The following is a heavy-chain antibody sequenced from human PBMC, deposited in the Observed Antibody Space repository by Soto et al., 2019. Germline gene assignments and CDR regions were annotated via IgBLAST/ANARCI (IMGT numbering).Heavy chain of an antibody. D-gene: IGHD6-19*01. CDR1: GGSISSSSYY. CDR2: IYYSGST. J-gene: IGHJ4*02. V-gene: IGHV4-39*01. CDR3: ARHVLVGWLVYYFDD. Sequence: QLQLQESGPGLVKPSETLSLTCTVSGGSISSSSYYWGWIRQPPGKGLEWIGSIYYSGSTYYNPSLKSRVTISVDTSKNQFSLKLSSVTAADTAVYYCARHVLVGWLVYYFDDWGQGTLVTVSS.